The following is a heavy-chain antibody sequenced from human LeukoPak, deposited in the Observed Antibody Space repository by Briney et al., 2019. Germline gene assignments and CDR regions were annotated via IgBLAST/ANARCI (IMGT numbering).Heavy chain of an antibody. J-gene: IGHJ6*03. D-gene: IGHD6-19*01. V-gene: IGHV3-30*02. CDR3: ARIAVAGISYDYFYMDV. CDR2: IRFDGSNK. CDR1: KFTFSSYD. Sequence: GGSLRLSCAASKFTFSSYDMHWVRQAPGKGLEWVAFIRFDGSNKHYAHFVKGRFTISRDNSKNTLYLQMIRLRAEDTAVYYCARIAVAGISYDYFYMDVWGKGTTVTISS.